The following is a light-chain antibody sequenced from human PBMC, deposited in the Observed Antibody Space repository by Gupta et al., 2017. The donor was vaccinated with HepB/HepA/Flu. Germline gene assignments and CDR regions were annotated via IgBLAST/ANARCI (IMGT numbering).Light chain of an antibody. Sequence: EIVLTQSPATLSLSPGERATLSRRASQSVSSYLAWYQQKPGQAPRLLIYDASNRATGIPARFSGSGAGTDFTLTISSLEPEDFAVYYCQQRSNGPPGITFGQGTRLEIK. J-gene: IGKJ5*01. V-gene: IGKV3-11*01. CDR3: QQRSNGPPGIT. CDR2: DAS. CDR1: QSVSSY.